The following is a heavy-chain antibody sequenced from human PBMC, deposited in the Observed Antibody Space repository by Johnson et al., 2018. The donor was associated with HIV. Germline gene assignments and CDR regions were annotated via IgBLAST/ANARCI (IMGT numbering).Heavy chain of an antibody. CDR1: GLTISDNY. J-gene: IGHJ3*02. CDR3: ARGGWGDAFDI. Sequence: MQLVESVGGLVQPGGSLRLSCAASGLTISDNYMSWVRQAPGKGLEWVAVLYSGGDIYYADSVKGRFIIPRDNAKNTLFLQMNSLRAEDTAVYYCARGGWGDAFDIWGQGTMVTVSS. D-gene: IGHD3-16*01. V-gene: IGHV3-66*01. CDR2: LYSGGDI.